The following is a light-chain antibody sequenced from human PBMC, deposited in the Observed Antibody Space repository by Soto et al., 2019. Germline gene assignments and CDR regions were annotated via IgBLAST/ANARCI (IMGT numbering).Light chain of an antibody. V-gene: IGLV2-14*01. CDR3: ISYSSTTTL. J-gene: IGLJ2*01. Sequence: QSALTQPASVSGSPGQSITISCSGISPDFGVSWYQHFPGKAPKLLIFEVSNRPSGVSTRFSGSKSGNMAFLTISGLQSEDEGLYHCISYSSTTTLFGGGTKLTVL. CDR2: EVS. CDR1: SPDFGV.